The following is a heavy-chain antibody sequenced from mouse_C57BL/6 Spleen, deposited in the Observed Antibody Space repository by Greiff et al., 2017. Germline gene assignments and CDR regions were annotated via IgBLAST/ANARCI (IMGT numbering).Heavy chain of an antibody. CDR1: GFTFSDYG. V-gene: IGHV5-17*01. J-gene: IGHJ4*01. Sequence: DVHLVESGGGLVKPGGSLKLSCAASGFTFSDYGMHWVRQAPEKGLEWVAYISSGSSTIYYADAVKGRFTISRDNAKNTLCLQMTSLRSEDTAMYYCARKTDAMDYWGQGTSVTVSS. CDR2: ISSGSSTI. CDR3: ARKTDAMDY.